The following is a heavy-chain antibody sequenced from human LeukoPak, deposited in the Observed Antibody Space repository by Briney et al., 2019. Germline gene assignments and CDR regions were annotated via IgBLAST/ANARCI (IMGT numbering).Heavy chain of an antibody. CDR3: ATDSAAAPFDY. CDR2: VDPEDGET. CDR1: GYTFTDYY. D-gene: IGHD2-2*01. Sequence: ASVKVSCKVSGYTFTDYYMHWVQQAPGKGLERMGLVDPEDGETIYAEKFQGRVTITADTSTDTAYMELSSLRSEDTAVYYCATDSAAAPFDYWGQGTLVTVSS. V-gene: IGHV1-69-2*01. J-gene: IGHJ4*02.